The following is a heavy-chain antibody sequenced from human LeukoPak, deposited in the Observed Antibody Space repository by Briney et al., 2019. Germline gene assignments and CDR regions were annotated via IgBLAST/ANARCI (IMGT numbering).Heavy chain of an antibody. J-gene: IGHJ4*02. CDR1: GFTVSSNY. Sequence: QTGGSLRLSCAASGFTVSSNYMSWVRQAPGKGLEWVSVIHSGGSTYYADSVKGRFTISRDNSKNTLYLQMNSLRAEDTAVYYCARGRGYYDSSGYYPYFDYWGQGTLVTVSS. CDR2: IHSGGST. CDR3: ARGRGYYDSSGYYPYFDY. D-gene: IGHD3-22*01. V-gene: IGHV3-66*01.